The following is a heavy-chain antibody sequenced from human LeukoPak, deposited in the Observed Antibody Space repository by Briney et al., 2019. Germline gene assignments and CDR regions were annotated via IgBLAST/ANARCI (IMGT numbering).Heavy chain of an antibody. D-gene: IGHD4-17*01. V-gene: IGHV4-59*08. Sequence: SETLSLTCTVSGGSISSYYWSWIRQPPGKGLEWIGYIYYSGSTYYNPSLKSRVTISVDTSKNQFSLKLSSVTAADTAVYYCARPYGDYYGRPYYFDYWGQGTLVTVSS. J-gene: IGHJ4*02. CDR2: IYYSGST. CDR1: GGSISSYY. CDR3: ARPYGDYYGRPYYFDY.